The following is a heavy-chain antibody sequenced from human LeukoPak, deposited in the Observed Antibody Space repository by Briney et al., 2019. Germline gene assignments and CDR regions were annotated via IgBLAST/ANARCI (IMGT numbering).Heavy chain of an antibody. J-gene: IGHJ4*02. CDR1: GGSFSGYY. V-gene: IGHV4-34*01. CDR2: INHSGST. D-gene: IGHD3-10*01. CDR3: ATWFGESVFDY. Sequence: PSETLSLTCAVYGGSFSGYYWSWIRQPPGKGLEWIGEINHSGSTNYNPSLKSRVTISVDTSKNQFSLKLSSVTAADTAVYYCATWFGESVFDYWGQGTLVTVSS.